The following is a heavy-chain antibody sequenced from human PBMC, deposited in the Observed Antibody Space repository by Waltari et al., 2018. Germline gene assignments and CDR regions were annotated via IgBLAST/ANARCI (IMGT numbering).Heavy chain of an antibody. D-gene: IGHD3-22*01. CDR1: GGSISSYY. CDR2: IYYSGST. CDR3: AREGSSGYGDMDV. Sequence: QVQLQESGPGLVKPSETLSLTCTVSGGSISSYYWSWIRQPPGKGLEWIGYIYYSGSTNYNPSLMRRVTISVDTSKNQFSLKLSSVTAADTAVYYCAREGSSGYGDMDVWGQGTTVTVSS. J-gene: IGHJ6*02. V-gene: IGHV4-59*01.